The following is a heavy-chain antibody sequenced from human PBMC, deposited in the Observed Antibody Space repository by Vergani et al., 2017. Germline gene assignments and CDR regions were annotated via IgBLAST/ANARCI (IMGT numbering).Heavy chain of an antibody. CDR1: GFTFSSYS. Sequence: VQLVESGGGLVQPGGSLRLSCAASGFTFSSYSMNWVRQAPGKGLEWVSSISSSSSYIYYADSVKGRFTISRDNAKNSLYLQMNSLRAEDTAVYYCARGKTTVTAFDYWGQGTLVTVSS. CDR3: ARGKTTVTAFDY. D-gene: IGHD4-17*01. V-gene: IGHV3-21*01. CDR2: ISSSSSYI. J-gene: IGHJ4*02.